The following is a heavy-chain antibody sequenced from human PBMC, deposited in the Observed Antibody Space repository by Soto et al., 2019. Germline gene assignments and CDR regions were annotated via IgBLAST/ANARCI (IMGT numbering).Heavy chain of an antibody. D-gene: IGHD6-13*01. CDR1: GYTFTAYY. CDR2: SNPKTEDT. CDR3: ARPRRVGAAARAPLDL. J-gene: IGHJ3*01. V-gene: IGHV1-2*02. Sequence: QGQLAQSGPEVKKPGASVKVSCKASGYTFTAYYMHWVRRAPGQGLEWIGWSNPKTEDTKYGQTFPGRVPLSRDRASATAYLELTKLRSDDTALYYCARPRRVGAAARAPLDLWGQGTVVIVSS.